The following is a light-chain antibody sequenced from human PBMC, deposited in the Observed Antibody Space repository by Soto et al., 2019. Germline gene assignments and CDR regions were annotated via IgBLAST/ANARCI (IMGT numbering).Light chain of an antibody. CDR1: QSISKY. CDR2: AAS. Sequence: IQMTQSPSSLSASVGDRVTITCRASQSISKYLNWCQQKPGKAPKLLIYAASSLHSGVPSRFSGSGSGTDFTLTISSLQPEDFATYYCQQSYSAPPLTFGGGANVEFK. J-gene: IGKJ4*01. CDR3: QQSYSAPPLT. V-gene: IGKV1-39*01.